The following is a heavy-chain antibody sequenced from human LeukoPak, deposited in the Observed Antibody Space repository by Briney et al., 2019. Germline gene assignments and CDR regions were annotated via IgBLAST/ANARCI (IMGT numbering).Heavy chain of an antibody. J-gene: IGHJ4*02. D-gene: IGHD4-17*01. CDR2: IRYDGSNK. Sequence: PGGSLRLSCAASGFTFSSYGMHWVRQAPGKGLEWVAFIRYDGSNKYYADSVKGRFTISRDNSKNTLYLQMNSLRAEDTAVYYCAKDHDYGDSVNEFLDYWGQGTLVTVSS. V-gene: IGHV3-30*02. CDR1: GFTFSSYG. CDR3: AKDHDYGDSVNEFLDY.